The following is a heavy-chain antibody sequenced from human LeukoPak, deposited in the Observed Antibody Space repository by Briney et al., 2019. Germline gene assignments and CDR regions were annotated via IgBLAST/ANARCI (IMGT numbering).Heavy chain of an antibody. CDR1: RFIFSSYA. V-gene: IGHV3-30*04. D-gene: IGHD2-2*03. CDR3: SRVDDLDAFDT. CDR2: IADDGSNK. Sequence: GGSLRLSCAASRFIFSSYAMHWVRQAPGKGLEWVAVIADDGSNKYYADSVKGRFTISRDNSNNTLYLQMNSLRAEDTAMYYCSRVDDLDAFDTWGQGTLVTVSS. J-gene: IGHJ3*02.